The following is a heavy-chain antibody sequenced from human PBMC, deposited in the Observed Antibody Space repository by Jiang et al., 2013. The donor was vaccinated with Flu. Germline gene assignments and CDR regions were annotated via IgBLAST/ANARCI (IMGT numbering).Heavy chain of an antibody. CDR2: IYYSGST. CDR3: AREGTYYDFWSGYNAFDI. D-gene: IGHD3-3*01. Sequence: EWIGYIYYSGSTNYNPSLKSRVTISVDTSKNQFSLKLSSVTAADTAVYYCAREGTYYDFWSGYNAFDIWGQGTMVTVSS. J-gene: IGHJ3*02. V-gene: IGHV4-59*01.